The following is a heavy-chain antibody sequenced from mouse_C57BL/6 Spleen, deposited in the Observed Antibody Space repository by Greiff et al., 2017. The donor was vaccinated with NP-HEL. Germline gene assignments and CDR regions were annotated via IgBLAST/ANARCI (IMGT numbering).Heavy chain of an antibody. V-gene: IGHV1-62-2*01. CDR1: GYTFTEYT. Sequence: VQLQQSGAELVKPGASVKLSCKASGYTFTEYTIHWVKQRSGQGLEWIGWFYPGSGSIKYNEKFKDKATLTADKSSSTVYMELSRLTSEDSAVYFCARHEDTDGYYRRPGDYFDYWGQGTTLTVSS. CDR2: FYPGSGSI. CDR3: ARHEDTDGYYRRPGDYFDY. J-gene: IGHJ2*01. D-gene: IGHD2-3*01.